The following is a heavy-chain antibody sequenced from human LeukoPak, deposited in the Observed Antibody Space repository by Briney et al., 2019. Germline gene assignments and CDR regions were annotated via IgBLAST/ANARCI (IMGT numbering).Heavy chain of an antibody. CDR1: GGSISSGSYY. D-gene: IGHD1-26*01. CDR3: ARVLVVGAIGAHYFDY. Sequence: SQTLSLTCTVSGGSISSGSYYWSWIRQPPGKGLEWIGYIYYSGSTNYNPSLKSRVTISVDTSKNQFSLKLSSVTAADTAVYYCARVLVVGAIGAHYFDYWGQGTLVTVSS. V-gene: IGHV4-61*01. CDR2: IYYSGST. J-gene: IGHJ4*02.